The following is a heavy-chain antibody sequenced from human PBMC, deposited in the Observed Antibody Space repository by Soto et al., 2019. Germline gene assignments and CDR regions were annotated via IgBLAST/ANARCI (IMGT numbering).Heavy chain of an antibody. J-gene: IGHJ6*03. Sequence: SETLSLTCAVYGGSFSGYYWSWIRQPPGKGLEWIGEINHSGTTNYNPSLKSRVTISVDTSKNQFSLKLSSVTAADTAVYYCARGAYSGYDRNHYYYYMDVWGKGTTVTVSS. CDR2: INHSGTT. CDR3: ARGAYSGYDRNHYYYYMDV. CDR1: GGSFSGYY. D-gene: IGHD5-12*01. V-gene: IGHV4-34*01.